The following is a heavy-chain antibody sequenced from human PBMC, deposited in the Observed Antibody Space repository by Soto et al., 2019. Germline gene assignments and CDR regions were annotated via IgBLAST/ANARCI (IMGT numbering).Heavy chain of an antibody. V-gene: IGHV3-48*02. D-gene: IGHD3-22*01. CDR2: ISSSSSTI. CDR1: GFTFSSYS. J-gene: IGHJ3*02. CDR3: ARDLHDSSGYWGVNAFDI. Sequence: GGSLRLSCAASGFTFSSYSMNWVRQAPGKGLEWVSYISSSSSTIYYADSVKGRFTISRDNAKNSLYLQMNSLRDEDTAVYYCARDLHDSSGYWGVNAFDIWGQGTMVTVPS.